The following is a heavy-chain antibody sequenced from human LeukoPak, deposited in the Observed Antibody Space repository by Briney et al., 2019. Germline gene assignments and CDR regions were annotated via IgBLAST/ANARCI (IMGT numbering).Heavy chain of an antibody. V-gene: IGHV5-51*01. J-gene: IGHJ4*02. CDR3: ARLTNTSFDY. CDR2: IYPGDSDT. D-gene: IGHD1-1*01. CDR1: GYSFINYW. Sequence: GESLKISCKTSGYSFINYWIGWVRQMPGKGLEWMGIIYPGDSDTRYSPSFQGQVTISADKSISTAYLQWSSLKASDTAMYYCARLTNTSFDYWGQGTLVTVAS.